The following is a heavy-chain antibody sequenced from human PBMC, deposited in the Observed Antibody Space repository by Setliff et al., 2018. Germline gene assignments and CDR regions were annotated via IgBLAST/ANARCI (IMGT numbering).Heavy chain of an antibody. J-gene: IGHJ5*02. CDR3: AKNGFGVVALGVNNWFDP. CDR2: IYYSGST. Sequence: SETLSLTCTVSGGSISSGGYYWSWIRQHPGKGLEWIGYIYYSGSTYYNPSLKSRVTISVDTSKNQFSLKLSSVTTADTAVYYCAKNGFGVVALGVNNWFDPWGQGTLVTVSS. CDR1: GGSISSGGYY. V-gene: IGHV4-31*03. D-gene: IGHD3-10*01.